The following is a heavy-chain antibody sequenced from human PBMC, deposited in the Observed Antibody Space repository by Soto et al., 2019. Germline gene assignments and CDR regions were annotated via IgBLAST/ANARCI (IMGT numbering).Heavy chain of an antibody. J-gene: IGHJ1*01. Sequence: GGSLRLSCEATGFTFSSHEMNWIRQTPGKRLEWIAKISGSGSTINYADSVKGRFTISRDNVQRTLHLQMDSLRVEDTDVYYCARGGVYWGRGTLVTVSS. CDR1: GFTFSSHE. D-gene: IGHD2-8*01. CDR2: ISGSGSTI. CDR3: ARGGVY. V-gene: IGHV3-48*03.